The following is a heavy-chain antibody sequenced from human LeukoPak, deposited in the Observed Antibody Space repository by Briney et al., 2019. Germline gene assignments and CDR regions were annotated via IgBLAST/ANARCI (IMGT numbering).Heavy chain of an antibody. CDR1: GGSISSGSYY. J-gene: IGHJ1*01. V-gene: IGHV4-61*02. CDR3: ARHRGGGSYRYPYFQY. Sequence: PSQTLSLTCTVSGGSISSGSYYWSWIRQPAGKGLEWIGRIYTSGSTNYNPSLKSRVTISVDTSKNQFSLKLSSVTAADTAVYYCARHRGGGSYRYPYFQYWGQGTLVTVSS. CDR2: IYTSGST. D-gene: IGHD3-16*02.